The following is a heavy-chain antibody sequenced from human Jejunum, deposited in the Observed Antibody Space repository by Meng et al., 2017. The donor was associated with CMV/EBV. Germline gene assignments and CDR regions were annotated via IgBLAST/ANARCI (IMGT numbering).Heavy chain of an antibody. Sequence: QVQLVQSGAEVKKPGASVPVSCXAAAYNFAGYYMHWVRWAPGQGLGWMGRINPNSGGANYAQKFQGRVTMTRDTSISTAYMELSRLRSDDTAVYYCAREGLVGDLRYFDLWGRGTLVTVSS. CDR3: AREGLVGDLRYFDL. CDR2: INPNSGGA. J-gene: IGHJ2*01. D-gene: IGHD3-16*01. CDR1: AYNFAGYY. V-gene: IGHV1-2*06.